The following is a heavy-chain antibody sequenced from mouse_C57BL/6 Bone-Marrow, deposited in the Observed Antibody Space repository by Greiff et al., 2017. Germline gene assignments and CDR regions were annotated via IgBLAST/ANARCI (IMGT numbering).Heavy chain of an antibody. CDR2: INSDGGST. V-gene: IGHV5-2*01. Sequence: EVQGVESGGGLVQPGESLKLSCESNEYEFPSHDMSWVRKTPEKRLELVAAINSDGGSTYYPDTMERRFIISRDNTKKTLYLQMSSLRSEDTALYYCASMVTTGYYYAMDYWGQGTSVTVSS. CDR3: ASMVTTGYYYAMDY. D-gene: IGHD2-2*01. CDR1: EYEFPSHD. J-gene: IGHJ4*01.